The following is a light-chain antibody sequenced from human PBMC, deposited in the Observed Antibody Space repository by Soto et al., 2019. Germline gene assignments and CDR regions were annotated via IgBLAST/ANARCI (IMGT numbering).Light chain of an antibody. Sequence: QSVLTQPPSVSAAPGQTVTISCSGSSSNIGNNLVSWYQHLPGTAPKLLIYDNNYRPSGIPDRFSGSKSGTSATLAITGLQTGDEADYYCGTWDSGLRAGVFGGGTKLTV. J-gene: IGLJ3*02. V-gene: IGLV1-51*01. CDR1: SSNIGNNL. CDR2: DNN. CDR3: GTWDSGLRAGV.